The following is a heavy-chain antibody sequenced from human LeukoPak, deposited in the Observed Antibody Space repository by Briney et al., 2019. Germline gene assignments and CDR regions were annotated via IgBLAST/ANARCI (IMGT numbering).Heavy chain of an antibody. CDR1: GYTFTSYG. J-gene: IGHJ4*02. CDR3: ARAEWEYYYGSGALIEAIDY. D-gene: IGHD3-10*01. V-gene: IGHV1-18*01. CDR2: ISAYNGNT. Sequence: ASVKVSCKASGYTFTSYGISWVRQAPGQGLEWMGWISAYNGNTNYAQKLQGRVTMTTDTSTSTAYMELRSLRSDDTAVYYCARAEWEYYYGSGALIEAIDYWGQGTLVTVSS.